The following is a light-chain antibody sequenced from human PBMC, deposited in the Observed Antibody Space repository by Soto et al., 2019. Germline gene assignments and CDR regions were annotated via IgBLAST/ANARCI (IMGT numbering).Light chain of an antibody. J-gene: IGLJ2*01. CDR3: QVWDSSSDHPV. V-gene: IGLV3-21*04. CDR1: NIVRKN. CDR2: YDR. Sequence: SYELTQPPSMSVAPGETATMTCGGNNIVRKNVHWYQQKPGQAPVLVIYYDRDRPSGIPERFSGSNSGNTVTLTISRVEAGDEADYYCQVWDSSSDHPVFGGGTKLTVL.